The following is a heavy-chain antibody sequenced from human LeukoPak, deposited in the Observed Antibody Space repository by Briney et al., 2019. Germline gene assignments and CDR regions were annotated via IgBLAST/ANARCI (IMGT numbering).Heavy chain of an antibody. CDR3: ARDRRLVGHLD. J-gene: IGHJ4*02. V-gene: IGHV4-59*01. CDR2: ISYSGST. CDR1: GGSIGSYY. Sequence: SETLSLTCTVSGGSIGSYYWSWIRQPPGKGLEWIGYISYSGSTNYNPSLKSRVTVSLDTSKNQFSLKLSSVTAADTAVYYCARDRRLVGHLDWGQGTLVTVSS. D-gene: IGHD2-2*01.